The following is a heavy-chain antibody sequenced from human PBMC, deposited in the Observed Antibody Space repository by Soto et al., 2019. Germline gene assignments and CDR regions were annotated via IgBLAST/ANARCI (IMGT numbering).Heavy chain of an antibody. CDR1: GDSIRTGDY. Sequence: SETLSLTCTVSGDSIRTGDYWCWLRQPPGKGLEWIGSIFHSGVTHYNPSLKSRVTISVHPSKNQFSLRLTSVTAADTAVYYCASYVRWFASWGQGILVTVSS. V-gene: IGHV4-38-2*02. D-gene: IGHD3-10*02. CDR3: ASYVRWFAS. J-gene: IGHJ5*01. CDR2: IFHSGVT.